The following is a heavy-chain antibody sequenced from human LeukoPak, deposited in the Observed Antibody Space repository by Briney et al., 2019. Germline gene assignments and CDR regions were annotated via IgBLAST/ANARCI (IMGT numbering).Heavy chain of an antibody. CDR2: ISSSSSYI. V-gene: IGHV3-21*01. Sequence: GGSLRLSCAASGFTFSSYSMNWVRQAPGKGLEWVSSISSSSSYIYYADSVKGRFTISRDNAKNSLYLQMNSLRAEDTAVYYCARVRGYYDSSLSDAFDIWGQGTMVTVSS. CDR3: ARVRGYYDSSLSDAFDI. J-gene: IGHJ3*02. CDR1: GFTFSSYS. D-gene: IGHD3-22*01.